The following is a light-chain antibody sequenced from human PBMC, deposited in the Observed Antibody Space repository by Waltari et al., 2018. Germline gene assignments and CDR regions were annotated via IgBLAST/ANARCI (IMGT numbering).Light chain of an antibody. J-gene: IGLJ3*02. CDR3: QVWDSGTDHEV. CDR2: DDS. Sequence: SYVLTQSPSVSVAPGQTASVSCGGNNIGSQSVNWYQQKPGQAPVLVVYDDSDRPYGTPERFSGSNSGNTATLTISRVEAGDEADYYCQVWDSGTDHEVFGGGTKLTV. V-gene: IGLV3-21*02. CDR1: NIGSQS.